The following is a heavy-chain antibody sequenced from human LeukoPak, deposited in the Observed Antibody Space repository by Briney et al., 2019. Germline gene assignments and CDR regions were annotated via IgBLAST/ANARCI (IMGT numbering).Heavy chain of an antibody. CDR2: INHSGST. J-gene: IGHJ5*02. D-gene: IGHD1-26*01. CDR3: ARERVVGAPGVGWFDP. CDR1: GGSFSGYY. Sequence: PSETLSLTCAVYGGSFSGYYWSWTRQPPGKGLEWIGEINHSGSTNYNPSLKSRVTISVDTSKNQFSLKLSSVTAADTAVYYCARERVVGAPGVGWFDPWGQGTLVTVSS. V-gene: IGHV4-34*01.